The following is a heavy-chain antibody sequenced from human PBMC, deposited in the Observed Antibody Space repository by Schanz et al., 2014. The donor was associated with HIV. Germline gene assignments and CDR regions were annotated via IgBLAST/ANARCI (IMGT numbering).Heavy chain of an antibody. V-gene: IGHV3-33*06. CDR3: AKAGGGPSPSYYGMDV. Sequence: ESGGGVVQPGRSLRLSCAASGFPFNYYGMHWVRQAPGKGLEWVGVIWYDGTNKYYADSVKGRFTISRDNSKNTVDLQMNSLRAEDTAVYYCAKAGGGPSPSYYGMDVWGQGTTVTVSS. CDR1: GFPFNYYG. CDR2: IWYDGTNK. D-gene: IGHD3-10*01. J-gene: IGHJ6*02.